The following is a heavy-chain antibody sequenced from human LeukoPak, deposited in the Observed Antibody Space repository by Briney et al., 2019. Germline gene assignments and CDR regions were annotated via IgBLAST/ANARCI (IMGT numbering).Heavy chain of an antibody. CDR3: ARARGYSSSSDY. D-gene: IGHD6-13*01. CDR1: GFTFSSYW. Sequence: PGGSLRLSCAASGFTFSSYWMSWIRQPAGKGLEWIGRIYTSGSTNYNPSLKSRVTMSVDTSKNQFSLKLSSVTAADTAVYYCARARGYSSSSDYWGQGTLVTVSS. V-gene: IGHV4-4*07. CDR2: IYTSGST. J-gene: IGHJ4*02.